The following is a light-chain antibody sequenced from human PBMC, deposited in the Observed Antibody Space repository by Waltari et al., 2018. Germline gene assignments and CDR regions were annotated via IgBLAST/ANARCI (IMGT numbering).Light chain of an antibody. Sequence: EIAMTQSPANLSASPGERATLPCRASQSASTNLAWYQHKPGQAPRPPIYGASTRATGIPARFSGSGSVTEFTLTISSLETEDFAVYFCQQYNDWPLTFGGGTTVEIK. J-gene: IGKJ4*01. CDR3: QQYNDWPLT. V-gene: IGKV3-15*01. CDR1: QSASTN. CDR2: GAS.